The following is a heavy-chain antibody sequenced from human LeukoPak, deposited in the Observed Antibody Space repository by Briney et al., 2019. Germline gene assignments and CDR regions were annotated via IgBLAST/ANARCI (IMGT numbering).Heavy chain of an antibody. D-gene: IGHD3-3*01. V-gene: IGHV3-30-3*01. CDR1: GFTFSSYA. J-gene: IGHJ4*02. Sequence: PGGSLRLSCAASGFTFSSYAMHWVRQAPGKGLEWVAVISYDGSNKYYADSVKGRFTISRDNSKNTLYLQMNSLRAEDTAVYYCARGPLGGYDFWSGYLNYWGQGTLVTVSS. CDR2: ISYDGSNK. CDR3: ARGPLGGYDFWSGYLNY.